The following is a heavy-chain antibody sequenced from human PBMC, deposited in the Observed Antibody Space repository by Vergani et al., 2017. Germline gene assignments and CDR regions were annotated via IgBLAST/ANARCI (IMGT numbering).Heavy chain of an antibody. V-gene: IGHV4-61*02. D-gene: IGHD3-9*01. Sequence: QVQLQESGPGLVKPSQTLSLTCTVSGGSISSGSYYWSWIRQPAGKGLEWIGRIYTSGSTNYNPSLKSRVTISADTSQNQFSLKRSSVTAADTAVYYCAGGGDSILTGYYYYFDYWGQGTLVTVSS. CDR3: AGGGDSILTGYYYYFDY. J-gene: IGHJ4*02. CDR1: GGSISSGSYY. CDR2: IYTSGST.